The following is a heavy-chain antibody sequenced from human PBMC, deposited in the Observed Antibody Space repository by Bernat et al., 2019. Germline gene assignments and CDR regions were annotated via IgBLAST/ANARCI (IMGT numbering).Heavy chain of an antibody. CDR2: IWYDGSNK. CDR1: GFTFSSYG. D-gene: IGHD1-7*01. CDR3: ARDSRWNYDY. J-gene: IGHJ4*02. Sequence: QVQLVESGGGVVQPGRSLRLSCAASGFTFSSYGMHWVRQAPGKGLEWVAVIWYDGSNKYYADSVKGRFTISRENSKNTLYLQMNSLRAEDTAVYYCARDSRWNYDYWGQGTLVTVSS. V-gene: IGHV3-33*01.